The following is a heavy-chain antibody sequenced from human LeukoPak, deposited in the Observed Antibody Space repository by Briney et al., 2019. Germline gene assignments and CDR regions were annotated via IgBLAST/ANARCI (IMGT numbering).Heavy chain of an antibody. J-gene: IGHJ4*02. D-gene: IGHD4-17*01. CDR2: IYYSGST. CDR1: GGSISSGGHY. Sequence: SETLSLTCTVSGGSISSGGHYWSWVRQHPGKGLEWIGNIYYSGSTYYNPSLKSRVAISLDTSKNQFSLRLSSVTAADTAVYYCARDTKGYGGYGYWGQGTLVTVSS. CDR3: ARDTKGYGGYGY. V-gene: IGHV4-31*03.